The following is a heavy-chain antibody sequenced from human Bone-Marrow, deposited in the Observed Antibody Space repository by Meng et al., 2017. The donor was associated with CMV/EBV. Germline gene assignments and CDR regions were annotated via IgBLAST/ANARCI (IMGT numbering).Heavy chain of an antibody. CDR2: IGTAGDT. D-gene: IGHD3-3*01. V-gene: IGHV3-13*01. J-gene: IGHJ6*02. CDR1: GFTFSSYA. CDR3: ARDLRFLTRSVGMDV. Sequence: GESLKISCAASGFTFSSYATSWVRQAPGKGLEWVSVIGTAGDTYSPGSVKGQFTISRENAKNSLYLQMNSLRAGDTAVYYCARDLRFLTRSVGMDVWGQGTTVTVSS.